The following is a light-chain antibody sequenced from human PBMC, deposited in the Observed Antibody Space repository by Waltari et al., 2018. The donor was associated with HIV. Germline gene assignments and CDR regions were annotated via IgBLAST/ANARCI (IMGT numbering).Light chain of an antibody. CDR3: QSYDSSLSGSV. Sequence: QAVLTQPPSVSGAPGLRVTISCPGSSSNIGAGYDVRWYQQLPGTAPKLLIYGNSNRPSGVPDRFSGSKSGTSASLAIAGLQAEDEAEYYCQSYDSSLSGSVFGGGTKLTVL. CDR2: GNS. J-gene: IGLJ2*01. CDR1: SSNIGAGYD. V-gene: IGLV1-40*01.